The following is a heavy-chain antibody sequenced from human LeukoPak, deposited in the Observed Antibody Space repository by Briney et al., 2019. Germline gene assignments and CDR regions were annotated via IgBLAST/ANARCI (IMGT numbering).Heavy chain of an antibody. CDR1: GYTFTSYG. J-gene: IGHJ3*02. CDR2: ISAYNGNT. V-gene: IGHV1-18*01. D-gene: IGHD2-15*01. Sequence: GASVKVSCKASGYTFTSYGISWVRQAPGQGLERMGWISAYNGNTNYAQKFQGRVTMTRDTSISTAYMELSRLRSDDTAVYYCASGVLSVLLHSAFDIWGQGTMVTVSS. CDR3: ASGVLSVLLHSAFDI.